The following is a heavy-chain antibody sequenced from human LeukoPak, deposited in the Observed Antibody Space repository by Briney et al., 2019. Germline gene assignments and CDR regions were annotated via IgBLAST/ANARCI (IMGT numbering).Heavy chain of an antibody. J-gene: IGHJ4*02. D-gene: IGHD3-10*01. CDR2: IKHDGSEK. V-gene: IGHV3-7*01. CDR3: ARDTITMVRGITGMGH. CDR1: GFAFSTYW. Sequence: PGGSLRLSCAASGFAFSTYWMTWVRQAPGKGLEWVANIKHDGSEKYYVDSVRGRFTISRDNAKNSLYLQMNSLRAEDTAVYYCARDTITMVRGITGMGHWGQGTLVTVSS.